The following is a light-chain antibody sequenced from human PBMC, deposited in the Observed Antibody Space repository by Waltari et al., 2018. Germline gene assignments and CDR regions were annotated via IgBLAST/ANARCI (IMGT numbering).Light chain of an antibody. CDR2: DTF. CDR1: QSVGSY. J-gene: IGKJ4*01. CDR3: QQRSSWPVT. V-gene: IGKV3-11*01. Sequence: ETVLTQSPATLSLSPGERATLSCRASQSVGSYLAWYQQKPGQAPRLLIFDTFNRATGIPARFSGSGSGTDFTLTIGSVEPEDFASYYCQQRSSWPVTFGGGTKVEIK.